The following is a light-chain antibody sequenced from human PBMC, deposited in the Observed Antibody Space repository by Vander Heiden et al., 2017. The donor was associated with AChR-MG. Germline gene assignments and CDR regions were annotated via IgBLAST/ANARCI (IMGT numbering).Light chain of an antibody. CDR1: QGLSSF. CDR3: QQLNSYH. Sequence: DIQLTQSPSFLSASVGDRVTITCRASQGLSSFLAWYQQKPGKAPKLLMYAASTLQSGVPSRFSGSGSGTEFTLTISSLQPEDFATYYCQQLNSYHFGQGTELEIK. J-gene: IGKJ2*01. CDR2: AAS. V-gene: IGKV1-9*01.